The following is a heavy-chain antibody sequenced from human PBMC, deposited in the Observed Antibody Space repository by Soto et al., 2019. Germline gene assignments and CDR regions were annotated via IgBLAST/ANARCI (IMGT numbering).Heavy chain of an antibody. Sequence: PRKGLEWVSTITGGGGGRTNYADSVKGRFTISRDNSKNTLYLQMNSLRAEDMFLYYCAKQPASIRAFAYLRHRAPVPVSP. V-gene: IGHV3-23*01. CDR2: ITGGGGGRT. CDR3: AKQPASIRAFAY. J-gene: IGHJ4*01. D-gene: IGHD2-2*01.